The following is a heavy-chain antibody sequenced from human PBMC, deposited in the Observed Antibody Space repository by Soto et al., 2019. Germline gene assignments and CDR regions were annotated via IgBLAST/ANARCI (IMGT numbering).Heavy chain of an antibody. J-gene: IGHJ4*02. Sequence: QVRLQQSGPGRVKPSQTPYLTCAISGDSVSSNNAAWNWIRQSRSRGLEWLGRKYYRSKWYSHYAVSVKSRITVNPDTSKNQFSLHLNSVTPEDTALYFCARSGPGGYIDYGGQGPLVTVSS. CDR2: KYYRSKWYS. CDR3: ARSGPGGYIDY. CDR1: GDSVSSNNAA. D-gene: IGHD3-22*01. V-gene: IGHV6-1*01.